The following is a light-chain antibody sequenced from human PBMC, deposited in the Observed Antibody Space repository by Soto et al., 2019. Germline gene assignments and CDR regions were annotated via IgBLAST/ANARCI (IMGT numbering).Light chain of an antibody. CDR2: GAS. CDR3: QQYGSSHT. J-gene: IGKJ5*01. CDR1: QSVTSTY. Sequence: IVSMQTPGTQSLSPGASTTLPYRAGQSVTSTYLAWYQQKPGQAPRLLIYGASSRAIGIPDRFSGSVSGSDFILTINRLEPEDFAVYYCQQYGSSHTFGQGTRLDIK. V-gene: IGKV3-20*01.